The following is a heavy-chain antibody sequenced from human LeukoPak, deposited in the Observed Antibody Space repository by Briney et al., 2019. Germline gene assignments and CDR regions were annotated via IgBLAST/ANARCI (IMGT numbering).Heavy chain of an antibody. D-gene: IGHD6-13*01. J-gene: IGHJ5*02. Sequence: SETLSLTCTVSGGSISSSSYYWGWIRQPPGKGLEWIGTIYFNGDTYYNPSLKSRVTISVDTSKNQFSLKLSSVTAADTAVYYCARELYSSSWYRALTIDGFDPWGQGTLVTVSS. CDR2: IYFNGDT. CDR1: GGSISSSSYY. CDR3: ARELYSSSWYRALTIDGFDP. V-gene: IGHV4-39*07.